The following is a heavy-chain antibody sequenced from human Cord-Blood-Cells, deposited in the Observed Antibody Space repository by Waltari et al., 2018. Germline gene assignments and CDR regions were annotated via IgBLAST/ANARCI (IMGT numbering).Heavy chain of an antibody. CDR2: VIPILGIA. D-gene: IGHD1-20*01. CDR3: ARGGNWNDFDY. J-gene: IGHJ4*02. Sequence: QVQLVQSGAEVKKPGSSVKVSCKASGGTFSSDASSWVRQAPGQGLEWMGGVIPILGIANYAQKFQGRVTITADKSTSTAYMELSSLRSEDTAVYYCARGGNWNDFDYWGQGTLVTVSS. CDR1: GGTFSSDA. V-gene: IGHV1-69*10.